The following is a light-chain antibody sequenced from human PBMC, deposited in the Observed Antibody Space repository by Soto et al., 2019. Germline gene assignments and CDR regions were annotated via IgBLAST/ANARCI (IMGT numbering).Light chain of an antibody. J-gene: IGLJ3*02. Sequence: QSVLTQSSSASASLGSSVKLTCTLSSGHSIYIIAWHQQQPGKAPRYLMKLEGSGSYNKGSGVPYRFSGSSSGADRYLTISNLQSEDKADYYCETWDSKVFGGGTKLTVL. CDR3: ETWDSKV. V-gene: IGLV4-60*03. CDR2: LEGSGSY. CDR1: SGHSIYI.